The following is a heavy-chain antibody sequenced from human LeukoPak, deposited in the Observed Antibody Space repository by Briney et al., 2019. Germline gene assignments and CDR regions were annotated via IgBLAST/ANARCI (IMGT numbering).Heavy chain of an antibody. CDR1: GGSFSGYY. J-gene: IGHJ6*02. D-gene: IGHD5-18*01. CDR3: ARGRGYSYGYYYYYGMDV. CDR2: INHSGST. V-gene: IGHV4-34*01. Sequence: SETLSLTCAVYGGSFSGYYWSWIRQPPGKGPEWIGEINHSGSTNYNPSLKSRVTISVDTSKNQFSLKLSSVTAADTAVYYCARGRGYSYGYYYYYGMDVWGQGTTVTVS.